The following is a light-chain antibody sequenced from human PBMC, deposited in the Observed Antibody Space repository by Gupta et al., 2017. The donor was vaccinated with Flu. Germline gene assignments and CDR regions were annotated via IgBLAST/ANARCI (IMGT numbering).Light chain of an antibody. CDR1: QSVSSF. Sequence: PSSLSASAGDRVTITCRASQSVSSFLAWYQQKPGTAPKLLVSGASSWQTGVPTRFRGSGSKTDFTLTISSLQPEDFATYSCQQSDSSPRTFGHGTKVEIK. CDR3: QQSDSSPRT. J-gene: IGKJ1*01. CDR2: GAS. V-gene: IGKV1-39*01.